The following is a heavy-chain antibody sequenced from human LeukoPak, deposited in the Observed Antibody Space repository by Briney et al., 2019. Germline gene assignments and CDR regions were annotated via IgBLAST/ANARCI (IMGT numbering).Heavy chain of an antibody. CDR2: FDPEDGET. J-gene: IGHJ4*02. V-gene: IGHV1-24*01. Sequence: GASVKVSCKVSGYTLTELSMHWVRQAPGKGLEWMGGFDPEDGETIYAQKFQGRVTMTEDTSTDTAYMELSSPRSGDTAVYYCATSDILTGYTVDYWGQGTLVTVSS. CDR1: GYTLTELS. D-gene: IGHD3-9*01. CDR3: ATSDILTGYTVDY.